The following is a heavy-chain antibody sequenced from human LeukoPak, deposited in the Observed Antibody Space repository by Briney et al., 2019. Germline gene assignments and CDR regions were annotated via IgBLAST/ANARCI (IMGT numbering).Heavy chain of an antibody. V-gene: IGHV3-48*01. CDR1: GFTFSNYS. J-gene: IGHJ4*02. Sequence: GGSLRLSCAASGFTFSNYSMNRVRQAPGKGLEWVSYISSRSRTIYYADSVKGRFTISRDNAKNSLYLQMNSLRAEDTALYYCAKDINSRFGENPYWGQGTLVTVSS. CDR3: AKDINSRFGENPY. D-gene: IGHD3-10*01. CDR2: ISSRSRTI.